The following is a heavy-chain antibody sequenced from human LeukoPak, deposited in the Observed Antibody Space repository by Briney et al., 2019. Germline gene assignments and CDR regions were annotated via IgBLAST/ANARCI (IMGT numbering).Heavy chain of an antibody. Sequence: SETLSLTCAVYGGSFSGHYWNWIRQPPGKGLQWIGEINHRGVANYNPSLKSRVSISEDTSKNQFSLTVNSVTAADTALYFCARGAVCGRFGDFFYYMDVWGKGITVTVSS. CDR3: ARGAVCGRFGDFFYYMDV. CDR2: INHRGVA. V-gene: IGHV4-34*01. D-gene: IGHD3-3*01. J-gene: IGHJ6*03. CDR1: GGSFSGHY.